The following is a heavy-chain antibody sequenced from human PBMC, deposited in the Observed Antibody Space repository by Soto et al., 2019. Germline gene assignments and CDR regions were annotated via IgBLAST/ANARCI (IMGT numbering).Heavy chain of an antibody. CDR1: GFTFSSYW. CDR2: INEDASKK. V-gene: IGHV3-7*01. D-gene: IGHD6-6*01. J-gene: IGHJ5*02. Sequence: GGSLRLSCAASGFTFSSYWMNWVRQAPGKGLEWVANINEDASKKYYVDSVKGRFTISRDNAENSLYLQMNSLRAEDTAVYYCARSIAARLNWFDPWGQGTLVTVSS. CDR3: ARSIAARLNWFDP.